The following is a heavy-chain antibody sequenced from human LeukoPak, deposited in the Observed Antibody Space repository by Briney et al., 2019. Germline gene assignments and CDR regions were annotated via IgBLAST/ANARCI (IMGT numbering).Heavy chain of an antibody. J-gene: IGHJ4*02. D-gene: IGHD4-17*01. CDR2: IRGRTDRETI. CDR1: GLLFSDAW. Sequence: GASLRLSCAVSGLLFSDAWMSWVRQAPGKGLEWVGRIRGRTDRETIDFAAPVKGRFTISRDVSQNMVHLQMNSLRTEDTAVYYRTYMATVFTVDFWGQGTLVTVSS. V-gene: IGHV3-15*01. CDR3: TYMATVFTVDF.